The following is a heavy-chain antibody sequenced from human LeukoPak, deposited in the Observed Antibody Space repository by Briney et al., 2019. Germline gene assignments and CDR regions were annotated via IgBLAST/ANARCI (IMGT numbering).Heavy chain of an antibody. J-gene: IGHJ4*02. Sequence: PGGSLRLSCAASGFTFSSYAMSWVRQAPGKGLEWVSAISGSGGSTYYADSVKGRFTISRDNSKNTLYLQMNSLRVEDTAVYYCAKIPGRYPDVPPYYFDYWGQGTLVTVSS. V-gene: IGHV3-23*01. D-gene: IGHD1-1*01. CDR1: GFTFSSYA. CDR2: ISGSGGST. CDR3: AKIPGRYPDVPPYYFDY.